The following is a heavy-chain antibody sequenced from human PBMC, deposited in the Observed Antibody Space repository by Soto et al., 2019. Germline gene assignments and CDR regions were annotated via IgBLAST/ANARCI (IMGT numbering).Heavy chain of an antibody. Sequence: QVQLQESGPGLVKPSQTLSLTCTVSGGSISSGGYYWSWIRQHPGKGLEWIGYIYYSGSNYYNPSLESRVTISVDTSKNQFSLKLSSVTAADTAVYYCASRIAAAGGPLDYGMDVWGQGTTVTISS. J-gene: IGHJ6*02. CDR3: ASRIAAAGGPLDYGMDV. V-gene: IGHV4-31*03. CDR2: IYYSGSN. CDR1: GGSISSGGYY. D-gene: IGHD6-13*01.